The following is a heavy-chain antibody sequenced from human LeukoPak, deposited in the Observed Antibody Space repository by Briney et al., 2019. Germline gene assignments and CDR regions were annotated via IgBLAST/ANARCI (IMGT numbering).Heavy chain of an antibody. CDR1: GFTFSSYG. CDR2: TRYDGSNK. J-gene: IGHJ4*02. Sequence: PGGSLRLSCAASGFTFSSYGMHWVRQAPGKGLEWVAFTRYDGSNKYYADSVKGRFTISRDNSKNTLYLQMNSLRAEDTAVYYCAKDMVGYGDLFDYWGQGTLVTVSS. CDR3: AKDMVGYGDLFDY. D-gene: IGHD4-17*01. V-gene: IGHV3-30*02.